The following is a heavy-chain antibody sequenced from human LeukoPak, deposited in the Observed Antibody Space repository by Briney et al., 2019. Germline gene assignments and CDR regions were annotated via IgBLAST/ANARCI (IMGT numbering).Heavy chain of an antibody. V-gene: IGHV4-34*01. CDR1: GGSFSGYY. J-gene: IGHJ4*02. Sequence: SETLSLTCAVYGGSFSGYYWSRIRQPPGKGLEWIGEINHSGSTNYNPSLKSRVTISVDTSKNQFSLKLSSVTAADTAVYYCARDGYDFWSGYYDYWGQGTLVTVSS. CDR3: ARDGYDFWSGYYDY. D-gene: IGHD3-3*01. CDR2: INHSGST.